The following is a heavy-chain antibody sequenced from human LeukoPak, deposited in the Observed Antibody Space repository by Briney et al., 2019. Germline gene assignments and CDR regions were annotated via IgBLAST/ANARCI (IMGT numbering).Heavy chain of an antibody. J-gene: IGHJ6*03. CDR2: IYYSGST. CDR1: GGSLSSSSYY. Sequence: SETLSLTCTVSGGSLSSSSYYWGWIRQPPGKGLEWIGSIYYSGSTYYNPSLKSRVTISVDTSKNQFSLELSSVTAADTAVYYCARVVVWGSYRYHYYMDVWGKGTTVTVSS. CDR3: ARVVVWGSYRYHYYMDV. D-gene: IGHD3-16*02. V-gene: IGHV4-39*01.